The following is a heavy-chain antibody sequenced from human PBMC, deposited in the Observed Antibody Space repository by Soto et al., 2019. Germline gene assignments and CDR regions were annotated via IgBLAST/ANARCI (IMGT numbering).Heavy chain of an antibody. Sequence: GGSLRLSCAASGFTVSSNYMSWVRQAPGKGLEWVSVIYSGGSTYYADSVKGRFTISRDNSKNTLYLQMNSLRAVDTAVYYCASSFPTLGYVFYWGQGTLVSVSS. CDR2: IYSGGST. J-gene: IGHJ4*02. D-gene: IGHD3-16*01. CDR1: GFTVSSNY. CDR3: ASSFPTLGYVFY. V-gene: IGHV3-53*01.